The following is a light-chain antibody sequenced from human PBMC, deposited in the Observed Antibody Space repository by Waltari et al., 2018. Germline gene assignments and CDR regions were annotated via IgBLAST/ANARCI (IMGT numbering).Light chain of an antibody. CDR3: QQSYSTPLT. J-gene: IGKJ3*01. Sequence: DIVMTQSPDSLAVSLGERATINCKSNQSVLYSSNNKNYLAWYQQKPGQPPKLLIYWACTRETGVPERFSGSGSGTDFTLTISSLQAEDVAVYYCQQSYSTPLTFGPGTKVDIK. V-gene: IGKV4-1*01. CDR1: QSVLYSSNNKNY. CDR2: WAC.